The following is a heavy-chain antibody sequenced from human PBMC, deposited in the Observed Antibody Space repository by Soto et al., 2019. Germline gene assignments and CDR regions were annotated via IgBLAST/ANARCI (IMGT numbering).Heavy chain of an antibody. CDR3: VRVRGDGYNLDAFDI. D-gene: IGHD3-10*01. J-gene: IGHJ3*02. CDR2: IWYDGSNK. CDR1: GFTFSNYV. Sequence: ESGGGVVQPGRSLRLSCAASGFTFSNYVIHWVRQAPGKGLEWVAVIWYDGSNKYFADSIKGRFTISRDNSKNTLYLQMNSLRAEDTAVYYCVRVRGDGYNLDAFDIWGQGTMVTVSS. V-gene: IGHV3-33*08.